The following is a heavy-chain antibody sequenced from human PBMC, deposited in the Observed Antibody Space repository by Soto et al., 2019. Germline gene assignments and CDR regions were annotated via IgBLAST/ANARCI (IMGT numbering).Heavy chain of an antibody. CDR3: ERLCPSGSETYSFPYNWFDP. V-gene: IGHV3-53*01. J-gene: IGHJ5*02. CDR1: GFTVSSSH. CDR2: IYSGGNS. Sequence: PGGSLRLSCTTSGFTVSSSHMSWVRQAPGKGQDWVSVIYSGGNSYYAVSVQGRFTISRDNSKNTVYLQMNSLRGEDTAIYYCERLCPSGSETYSFPYNWFDPWGQGTLVTVSS. D-gene: IGHD2-21*01.